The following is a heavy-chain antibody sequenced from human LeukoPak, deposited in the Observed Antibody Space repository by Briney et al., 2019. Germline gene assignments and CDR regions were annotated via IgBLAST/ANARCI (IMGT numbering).Heavy chain of an antibody. CDR2: IRYDGSNK. D-gene: IGHD1-26*01. V-gene: IGHV3-30*02. CDR1: GFTFTGHS. J-gene: IGHJ4*02. CDR3: AKDRGGSGSYEVDY. Sequence: GGSLRLSCVASGFTFTGHSMHWVRQAPGKGLEWVAFIRYDGSNKYYADSVKGRFTISRDNSKNTLYLQMNSLRAEDTAVYYCAKDRGGSGSYEVDYWGQGTLVTVSS.